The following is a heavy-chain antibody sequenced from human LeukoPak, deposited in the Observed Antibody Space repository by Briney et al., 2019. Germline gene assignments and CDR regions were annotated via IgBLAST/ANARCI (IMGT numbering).Heavy chain of an antibody. D-gene: IGHD5-24*01. V-gene: IGHV1-3*01. Sequence: GASVKVSCKASGYTFTTYTMHWVRQAPGQRLEWMGWINAGNGNTKYSQKLQGRVTITRDTSASTAYMDLSSLRSEDTAVYYCARENDRDGYNRFFDYWGQGTLVTVSS. CDR1: GYTFTTYT. CDR3: ARENDRDGYNRFFDY. J-gene: IGHJ4*02. CDR2: INAGNGNT.